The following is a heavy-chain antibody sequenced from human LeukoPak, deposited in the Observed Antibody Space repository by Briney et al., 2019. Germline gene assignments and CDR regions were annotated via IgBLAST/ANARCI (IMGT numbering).Heavy chain of an antibody. CDR1: GYTFTSYG. J-gene: IGHJ3*02. V-gene: IGHV1-18*01. CDR3: ARGAMVRGVIINDAFDI. Sequence: ASVKVSCKASGYTFTSYGISWVRQAPGQGLEWMGWISAYNGNTNYAQKLQGRVTMTTDTSTSTAYMELRSLRSDDTAVYYCARGAMVRGVIINDAFDIWGQGTMVTVSS. CDR2: ISAYNGNT. D-gene: IGHD3-10*01.